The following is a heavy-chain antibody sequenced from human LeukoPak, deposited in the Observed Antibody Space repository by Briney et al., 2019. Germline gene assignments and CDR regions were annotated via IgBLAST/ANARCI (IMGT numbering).Heavy chain of an antibody. J-gene: IGHJ4*02. D-gene: IGHD1-26*01. CDR1: GGSLSSYY. V-gene: IGHV4-59*12. CDR3: AREVVVGATDY. Sequence: SETLSLTCTVSGGSLSSYYWSWIRQPPGKGLEWIGYIYYSGSTNYNPSLKSRVTISVDTSKNQFSLKLSSVTAADTAVYYCAREVVVGATDYWGQGTLVTVSS. CDR2: IYYSGST.